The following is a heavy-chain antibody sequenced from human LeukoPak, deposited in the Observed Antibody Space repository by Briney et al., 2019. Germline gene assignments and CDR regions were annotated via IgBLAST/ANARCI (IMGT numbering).Heavy chain of an antibody. CDR2: IIPIFGTA. CDR3: ARAKREVITTTYYFDY. Sequence: ASVKVSCKASGGTFSSYAISWVRQAPGQGLEWMGGIIPIFGTANYAQKFQGRVTITADESTSTAYMELSSLRSEDTAVYYCARAKREVITTTYYFDYWGQGTLVTVSS. CDR1: GGTFSSYA. J-gene: IGHJ4*02. V-gene: IGHV1-69*13. D-gene: IGHD3-22*01.